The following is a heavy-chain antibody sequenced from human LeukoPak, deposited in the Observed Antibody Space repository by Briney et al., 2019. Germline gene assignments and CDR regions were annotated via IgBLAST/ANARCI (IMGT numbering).Heavy chain of an antibody. CDR3: ARSYGYSYGYSHFDY. Sequence: GGSLRPSCAASGFTFSSYSMNWVRQAPGKGLEWVSSISSSSSYIYYADSVKGRFTISRDNAKNSLYLQMNSLRAEDTAVYFCARSYGYSYGYSHFDYWGQGTLVTVSS. CDR1: GFTFSSYS. CDR2: ISSSSSYI. D-gene: IGHD5-18*01. V-gene: IGHV3-21*01. J-gene: IGHJ4*02.